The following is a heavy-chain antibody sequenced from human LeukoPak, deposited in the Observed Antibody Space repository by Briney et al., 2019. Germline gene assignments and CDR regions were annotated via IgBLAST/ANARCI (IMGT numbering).Heavy chain of an antibody. CDR3: ARGVAAVAGRFDY. J-gene: IGHJ4*02. V-gene: IGHV4-59*01. D-gene: IGHD6-19*01. CDR1: GGSISSYY. Sequence: SETLSLTCTVSGGSISSYYWSWIRQPPGKGLEWIGYIYYSGSTNYNPSLKSRVTISVDTSKNQFSLKLSSVTAADTPVYYCARGVAAVAGRFDYWGQGTLVTVSS. CDR2: IYYSGST.